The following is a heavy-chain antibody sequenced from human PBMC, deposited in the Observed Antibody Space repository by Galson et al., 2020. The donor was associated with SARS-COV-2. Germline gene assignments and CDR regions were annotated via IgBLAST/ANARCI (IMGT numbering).Heavy chain of an antibody. V-gene: IGHV1-46*01. CDR3: ARDRNVGRAAAGTGYFDY. D-gene: IGHD6-13*01. CDR1: GYTFTSYY. CDR2: INPSGGST. J-gene: IGHJ4*02. Sequence: GESLKISCKASGYTFTSYYMHWVRQAPGQGLEWMGIINPSGGSTSYAQKFQGRVTMTRDTSTSTVYMELSSLRSEDTAVYYCARDRNVGRAAAGTGYFDYWGQGTLVTVSS.